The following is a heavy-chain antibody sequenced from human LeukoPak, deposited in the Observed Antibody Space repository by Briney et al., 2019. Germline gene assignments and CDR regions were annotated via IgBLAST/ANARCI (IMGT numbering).Heavy chain of an antibody. J-gene: IGHJ4*02. Sequence: GGSLRLSCAASGFTFSSYAMSWVRQAPGRGLEWVSAISTSGGSTYYADSVKGRFTISRDNSKNTLYLQMNSLSAEDTAVYYCAKRASPPYYFDYWGQGTLVTVSS. V-gene: IGHV3-23*01. CDR2: ISTSGGST. CDR1: GFTFSSYA. CDR3: AKRASPPYYFDY.